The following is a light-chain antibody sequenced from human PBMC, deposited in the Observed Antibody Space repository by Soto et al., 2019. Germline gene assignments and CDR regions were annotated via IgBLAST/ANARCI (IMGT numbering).Light chain of an antibody. Sequence: QSVLTQPPSVSGAPGQRVTISCTGSSSNIGAGYDVHWYQQLPGIDPKLLIYGNSNRPSGVPDRFSGSKSGTSASLAITGLQAEDEADYYCQSYDSSLSVVFGGGTKLTVL. V-gene: IGLV1-40*01. CDR2: GNS. CDR1: SSNIGAGYD. J-gene: IGLJ2*01. CDR3: QSYDSSLSVV.